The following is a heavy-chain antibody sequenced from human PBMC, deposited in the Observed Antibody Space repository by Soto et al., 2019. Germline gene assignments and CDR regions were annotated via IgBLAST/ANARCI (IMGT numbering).Heavy chain of an antibody. J-gene: IGHJ4*02. Sequence: SVNVSCKASGGTFSSYAISWVRQAPGQGLEWMGGIIPLFGTANYAQKFQGRVTITADESTSTAYMELSSLRSEDTAVYYCARDPTRYCSSTCWFPPSLDYWRQAPLATVSS. V-gene: IGHV1-69*13. CDR1: GGTFSSYA. CDR2: IIPLFGTA. CDR3: ARDPTRYCSSTCWFPPSLDY. D-gene: IGHD2-2*01.